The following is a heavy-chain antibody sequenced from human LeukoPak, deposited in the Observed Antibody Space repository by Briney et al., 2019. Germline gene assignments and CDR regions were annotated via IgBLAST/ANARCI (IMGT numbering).Heavy chain of an antibody. Sequence: ASVKVSCKASGYTFTGYYMHWARQAPGQGLEWMGWINPNSGGTNYAQKFQGRVTMTRDTSISTAYMELSRLRSDDTAVYYCARDRADIVVVVAAMCWFDPWGQGTLVTVSS. D-gene: IGHD2-15*01. V-gene: IGHV1-2*02. CDR1: GYTFTGYY. CDR3: ARDRADIVVVVAAMCWFDP. J-gene: IGHJ5*02. CDR2: INPNSGGT.